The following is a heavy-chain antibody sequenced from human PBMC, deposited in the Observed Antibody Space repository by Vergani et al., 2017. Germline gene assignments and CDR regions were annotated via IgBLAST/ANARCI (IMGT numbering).Heavy chain of an antibody. D-gene: IGHD2-2*01. J-gene: IGHJ6*02. V-gene: IGHV3-30*02. Sequence: QVQLVESGGGVVQPGGSLRLSCAASGFSFSTYGMHWVRQAPGRGLEWVAFLRYDGSNEYYGDAVKGRFIISRDNSKNMLSLEMHSLRPEDTAVYYSANSYCSSLSCYAFYGMEVWGQGTTVTASS. CDR3: ANSYCSSLSCYAFYGMEV. CDR1: GFSFSTYG. CDR2: LRYDGSNE.